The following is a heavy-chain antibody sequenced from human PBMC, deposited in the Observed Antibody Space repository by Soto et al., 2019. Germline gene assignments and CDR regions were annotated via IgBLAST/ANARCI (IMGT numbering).Heavy chain of an antibody. CDR3: ARDSRGLDS. CDR1: GGSISNYY. Sequence: SETLSLTCTISGGSISNYYWSWIRQPPGKGLEWIGYIYYSGSTNYNPSLKSRVTISVDTSKNQFSLKLSSVTAADTAVYYCARDSRGLDSWGQGTLVTASS. V-gene: IGHV4-59*12. CDR2: IYYSGST. J-gene: IGHJ4*02. D-gene: IGHD2-15*01.